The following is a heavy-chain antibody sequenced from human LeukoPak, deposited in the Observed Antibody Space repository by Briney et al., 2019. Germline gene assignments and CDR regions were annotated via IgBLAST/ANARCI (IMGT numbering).Heavy chain of an antibody. CDR1: GGTINDFA. D-gene: IGHD3-22*01. CDR3: ARDRRLTYYYDSSGPGDYFDY. V-gene: IGHV1-3*01. J-gene: IGHJ4*02. CDR2: SNAGNGNT. Sequence: ASVKVSCKVVGGTINDFAMHWVRQAPGQRLEWMGWSNAGNGNTKYSQKFQGRVTITRDTSASTAYMELSSLRSEDTAVYYCARDRRLTYYYDSSGPGDYFDYWGQGTLVTVSS.